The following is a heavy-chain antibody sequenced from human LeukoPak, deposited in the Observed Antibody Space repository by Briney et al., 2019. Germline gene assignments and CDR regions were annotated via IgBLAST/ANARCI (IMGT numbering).Heavy chain of an antibody. CDR1: GFTFSDYA. Sequence: GGSLRLSCAASGFTFSDYAMSWVRQAPGTGLEWVSTISGSGGTTYYADSVKGRFTISRDNAQNSLFLQLNSLRAEDTAVYYCARDPYSSGWYKDAFDIWGQGTMVTVSS. V-gene: IGHV3-23*01. J-gene: IGHJ3*02. D-gene: IGHD6-19*01. CDR3: ARDPYSSGWYKDAFDI. CDR2: ISGSGGTT.